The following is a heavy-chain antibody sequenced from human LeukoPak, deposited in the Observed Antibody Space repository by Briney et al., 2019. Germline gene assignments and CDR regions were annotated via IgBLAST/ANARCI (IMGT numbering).Heavy chain of an antibody. CDR1: GGSISSYY. V-gene: IGHV4-59*08. CDR3: ARLRDYYDSSGYYVNWFDP. Sequence: SETLSLTCTVSGGSISSYYWSWIQQPPGKGLEWIGYIYYSGSTNYNPSLKSRVTISVDTSKNQFSLKLSSVTAADTAVYYCARLRDYYDSSGYYVNWFDPWGQGTLVTVSS. J-gene: IGHJ5*02. D-gene: IGHD3-22*01. CDR2: IYYSGST.